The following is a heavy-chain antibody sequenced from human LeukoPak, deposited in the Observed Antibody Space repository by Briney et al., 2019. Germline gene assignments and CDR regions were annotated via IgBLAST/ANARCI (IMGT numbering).Heavy chain of an antibody. V-gene: IGHV1-2*02. CDR2: INPNSGGT. J-gene: IGHJ6*02. CDR3: ARYIHYYYGMDV. CDR1: GYTFTGYY. Sequence: ASVKVSCKASGYTFTGYYMHWVRQAPGQGLEWMGWINPNSGGTNYAQKFQGRVTMTRDASISTAYMELSRLRSDDTAVYYCARYIHYYYGMDVWGQGTTVTVSS.